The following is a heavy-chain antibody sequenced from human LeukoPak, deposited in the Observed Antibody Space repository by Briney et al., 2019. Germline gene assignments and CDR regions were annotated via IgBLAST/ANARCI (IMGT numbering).Heavy chain of an antibody. CDR3: ARDAGSGWSSFDY. J-gene: IGHJ4*02. CDR1: GDSVSSNSAA. D-gene: IGHD6-19*01. V-gene: IGHV6-1*01. Sequence: SQTLSLTCAISGDSVSSNSAAWNWIRQSPSRGLEWLGRTYYGSKWYNDYAVSMKSRITINPDTSKDRFSLQLNSVTPEDTAVYYCARDAGSGWSSFDYWGQGTLVTVSS. CDR2: TYYGSKWYN.